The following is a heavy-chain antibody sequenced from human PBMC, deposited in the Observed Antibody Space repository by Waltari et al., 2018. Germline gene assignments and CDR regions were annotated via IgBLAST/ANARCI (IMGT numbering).Heavy chain of an antibody. CDR2: IYYSGST. D-gene: IGHD2-2*01. Sequence: QLQLQESGPGLVKPSENLSLTCTAPGRSISTSRYYSGWVRQPPGTGLEWIGSIYYSGSTYYNPSLKSRVTISVDTSKNQFSLKLSSVTAADTAVYYCARQYQLLSHYFDYWGQGTLVTVSS. J-gene: IGHJ4*02. V-gene: IGHV4-39*01. CDR3: ARQYQLLSHYFDY. CDR1: GRSISTSRYY.